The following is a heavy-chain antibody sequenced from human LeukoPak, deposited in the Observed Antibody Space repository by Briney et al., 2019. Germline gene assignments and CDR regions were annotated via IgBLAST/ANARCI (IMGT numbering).Heavy chain of an antibody. CDR2: ISAYNGNT. J-gene: IGHJ6*02. D-gene: IGHD1-26*01. V-gene: IGHV1-18*01. CDR1: GYTFTSYG. Sequence: ASVKVSCKASGYTFTSYGISWVRQAPGQGLEWMGWISAYNGNTNYAQRLQGRVTMTADTSTSTAYMELRSLRSDDTAVYYCARQQWELLIYYYGMDVWGQGTTVTVSS. CDR3: ARQQWELLIYYYGMDV.